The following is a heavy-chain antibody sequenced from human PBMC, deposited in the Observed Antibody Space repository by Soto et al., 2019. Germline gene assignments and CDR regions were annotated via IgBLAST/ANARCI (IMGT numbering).Heavy chain of an antibody. CDR2: INPNTGDT. CDR3: ARVPYSSVFLFYLDY. V-gene: IGHV1-46*01. CDR1: GYTFTYYH. J-gene: IGHJ4*02. D-gene: IGHD5-18*01. Sequence: ASVKVSCKAPGYTFTYYHVHWVRQAPGQGIEWMGIINPNTGDTTYAQRFQGRVTMTMDTSTSTVDMEMSRLRSENTTLYSCARVPYSSVFLFYLDYCGPGTLVTVYS.